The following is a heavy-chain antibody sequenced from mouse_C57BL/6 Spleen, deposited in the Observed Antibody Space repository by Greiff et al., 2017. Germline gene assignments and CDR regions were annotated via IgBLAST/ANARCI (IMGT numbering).Heavy chain of an antibody. D-gene: IGHD1-1*01. Sequence: ESGPGLVAPSQSLSITCTVSGFSLTSYGVHWVRQPPGKGLEWLVVIWSDGSTTYNSALKSRLSISKDNSKSQVFLKMNSLQTDDTAMYYCARHDTTVDYAMDYWGQGTSVTVSS. CDR1: GFSLTSYG. J-gene: IGHJ4*01. CDR3: ARHDTTVDYAMDY. V-gene: IGHV2-6-1*01. CDR2: IWSDGST.